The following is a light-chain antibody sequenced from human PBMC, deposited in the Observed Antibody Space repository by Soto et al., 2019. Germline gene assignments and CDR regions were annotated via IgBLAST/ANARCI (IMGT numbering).Light chain of an antibody. J-gene: IGKJ1*01. CDR1: QSVSTSY. V-gene: IGKV3-20*01. CDR2: GAS. Sequence: ELVWRQSPGTRALSPGGGALVGCRASQSVSTSYLAWYQQKPGQAPRLLIYGASSRATGIQDRFSGSGSGTEFTLTISSLQPEDFATYYCQHYSTVWAXGQGTKVDIK. CDR3: QHYSTVWA.